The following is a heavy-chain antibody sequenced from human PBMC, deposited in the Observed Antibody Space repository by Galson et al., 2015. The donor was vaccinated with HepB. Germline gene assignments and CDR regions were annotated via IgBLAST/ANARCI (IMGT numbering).Heavy chain of an antibody. V-gene: IGHV4-34*01. CDR1: GGSFSGYY. Sequence: ETLSLTCAVYGGSFSGYYWSWIRQPPGKGLEWIGEINHSGSTNYNPSLKSRVTISVDTSKNQFSLKLSSVTAADTAVYYCARGPGPMATMRGAFDIWGQGTMVTVSS. J-gene: IGHJ3*02. CDR3: ARGPGPMATMRGAFDI. D-gene: IGHD5-24*01. CDR2: INHSGST.